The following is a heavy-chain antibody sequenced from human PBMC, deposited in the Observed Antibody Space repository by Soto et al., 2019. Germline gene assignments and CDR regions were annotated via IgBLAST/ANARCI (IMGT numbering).Heavy chain of an antibody. D-gene: IGHD1-26*01. CDR1: GSTLSEFS. CDR3: APGVGWGFIYSLQE. CDR2: YVPEDGKT. V-gene: IGHV1-24*01. J-gene: IGHJ4*02. Sequence: QVQLEQSGAEVKKPGASVRVSCKISGSTLSEFSMHWVRQAPGKGLEWMGGYVPEDGKTIYAPKFQDRVIMTEDTSTDTAYMELSSLRSEDTAVYFCAPGVGWGFIYSLQEWGQGTPVTVSS.